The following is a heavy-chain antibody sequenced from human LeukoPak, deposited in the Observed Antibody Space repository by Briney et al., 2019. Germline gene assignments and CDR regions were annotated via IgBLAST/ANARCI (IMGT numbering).Heavy chain of an antibody. J-gene: IGHJ5*02. CDR1: GGSISSYY. CDR3: ARDRYYYDSSGHNWFDP. CDR2: IYTSGST. V-gene: IGHV4-4*07. D-gene: IGHD3-22*01. Sequence: LETLSLTCTVSGGSISSYYWSWIRQPAGKGLEWIGRIYTSGSTNYNPSLKSRVTMSVDTSKNQFSLKLSSVTAADTAVYYCARDRYYYDSSGHNWFDPWGQGTLVTVSS.